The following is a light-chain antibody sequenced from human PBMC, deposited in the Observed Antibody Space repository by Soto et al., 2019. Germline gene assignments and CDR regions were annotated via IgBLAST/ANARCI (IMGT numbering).Light chain of an antibody. Sequence: QSALTQPASVSGSPGQSITISCTGTSSDVGYYNYDSWYQQHPGKAPKLMIYDVRNRPSGVSNRFSGSKSGNTASLTISGLQAEDEADYYCSSYTSSSTYVFGTGTKVTVL. V-gene: IGLV2-14*03. CDR3: SSYTSSSTYV. CDR1: SSDVGYYNY. CDR2: DVR. J-gene: IGLJ1*01.